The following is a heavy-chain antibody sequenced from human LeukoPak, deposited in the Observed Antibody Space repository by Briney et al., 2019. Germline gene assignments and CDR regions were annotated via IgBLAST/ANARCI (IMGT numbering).Heavy chain of an antibody. Sequence: SLKDSCMASGGTFSSYAIRRVRQAPGQGLEWLGRIIPLIGIANYAQKFQGRVTITANKSTSTAYMELSSMRAEDTAVYYCARDVDTPWAFDYWGQGTLVTVSS. CDR1: GGTFSSYA. D-gene: IGHD5-18*01. V-gene: IGHV1-69*04. CDR2: IIPLIGIA. J-gene: IGHJ4*02. CDR3: ARDVDTPWAFDY.